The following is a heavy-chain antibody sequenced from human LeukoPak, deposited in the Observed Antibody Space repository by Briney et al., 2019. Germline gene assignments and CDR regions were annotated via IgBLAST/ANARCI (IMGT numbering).Heavy chain of an antibody. Sequence: GGSLRLSCAASGFTFSDHYMDWVRQAPGKGLEWVGRTRNKANSYTTEYAASVKGRFTISRDDSKNSLYPQMNSLSTEDTAVYYCARISRITVFGVDYYGMDVWGQGTTVTVSS. J-gene: IGHJ6*02. V-gene: IGHV3-72*01. CDR2: TRNKANSYTT. CDR3: ARISRITVFGVDYYGMDV. D-gene: IGHD3-3*01. CDR1: GFTFSDHY.